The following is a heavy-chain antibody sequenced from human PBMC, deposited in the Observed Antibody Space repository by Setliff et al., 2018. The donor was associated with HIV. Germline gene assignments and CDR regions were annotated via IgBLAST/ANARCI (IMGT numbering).Heavy chain of an antibody. CDR2: IRYDGSNK. D-gene: IGHD6-13*01. V-gene: IGHV3-30*02. Sequence: PGGSLRLSCAASGFTFSSYGMHWVRQAPGKGLEWVAFIRYDGSNKYYADSVKGRFTISRDNSKNTLYLQMNSLRAEDTALYYCAKARRAAAGTEHFDYWGQGTLVTVSS. J-gene: IGHJ4*02. CDR1: GFTFSSYG. CDR3: AKARRAAAGTEHFDY.